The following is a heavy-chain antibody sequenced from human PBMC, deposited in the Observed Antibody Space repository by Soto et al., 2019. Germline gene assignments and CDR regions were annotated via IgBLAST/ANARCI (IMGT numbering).Heavy chain of an antibody. CDR1: GYTFTTNW. CDR2: IYPGDSDT. D-gene: IGHD2-8*02. J-gene: IGHJ4*02. Sequence: GESLKISCQASGYTFTTNWIGCVRQMPGKGLEWMGLIYPGDSDTRYSPSFQGQVTISADKSISTAYLQWSSLKASDTAIYYCARVYKALSGGPDYWGQGTLVTVS. CDR3: ARVYKALSGGPDY. V-gene: IGHV5-51*01.